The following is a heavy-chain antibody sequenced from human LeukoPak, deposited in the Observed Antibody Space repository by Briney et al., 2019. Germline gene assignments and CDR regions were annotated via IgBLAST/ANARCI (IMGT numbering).Heavy chain of an antibody. D-gene: IGHD5-18*01. CDR2: IYHSGST. V-gene: IGHV4-4*02. CDR1: GGSISSNNW. J-gene: IGHJ4*02. Sequence: SETLSLTCAVSGGSISSNNWWSWVRQPPGKGLGWIGEIYHSGSTNYNPSLKSRVTISVDKSKNLFSLKLSSVTAADSAVYYCARGYSYGFPLDFWGQGTLVTVSS. CDR3: ARGYSYGFPLDF.